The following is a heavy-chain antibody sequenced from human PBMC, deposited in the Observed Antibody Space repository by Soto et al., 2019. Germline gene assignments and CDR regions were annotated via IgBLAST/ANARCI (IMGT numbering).Heavy chain of an antibody. Sequence: SETLSLTCTVSGASISSYYWSWIRQPPGKGLEWIGYIDYIGSTNYNPSLKSRVTMSVDTSKNQFSLKLTSVTAADTALYYCTGPVAGTNPRHFWGQGSLVTVSS. CDR1: GASISSYY. V-gene: IGHV4-59*01. D-gene: IGHD6-19*01. CDR3: TGPVAGTNPRHF. CDR2: IDYIGST. J-gene: IGHJ4*02.